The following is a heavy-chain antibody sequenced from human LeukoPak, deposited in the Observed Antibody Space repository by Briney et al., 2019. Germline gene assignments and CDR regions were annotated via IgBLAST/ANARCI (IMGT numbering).Heavy chain of an antibody. V-gene: IGHV4-30-4*02. Sequence: SETLSLTCTVSGGSISSSSYYGGWVRQPPGKGLEWIGYIYYSGSTYYNPSLKSRVTISVDTSKNQFSLRLSSVTAADTAVYYCARGGGLKTWFDPWGQGTLVTVSS. CDR3: ARGGGLKTWFDP. D-gene: IGHD3/OR15-3a*01. CDR1: GGSISSSSYY. J-gene: IGHJ5*02. CDR2: IYYSGST.